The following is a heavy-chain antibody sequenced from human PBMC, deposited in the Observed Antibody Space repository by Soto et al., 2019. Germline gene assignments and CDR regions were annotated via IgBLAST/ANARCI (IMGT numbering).Heavy chain of an antibody. Sequence: GASVKVSCKASGYTFTGYYFHWVRQVPGQGLEWVGWINLNNGTTYYADSVKGRFTISRDTSTNTLSLQMDSLRAEDTAVYYCVRPLPSGRNYGLDVWGQGTTVTVSS. CDR2: INLNNGTT. CDR3: VRPLPSGRNYGLDV. J-gene: IGHJ6*02. V-gene: IGHV1-2*02. D-gene: IGHD3-10*01. CDR1: GYTFTGYY.